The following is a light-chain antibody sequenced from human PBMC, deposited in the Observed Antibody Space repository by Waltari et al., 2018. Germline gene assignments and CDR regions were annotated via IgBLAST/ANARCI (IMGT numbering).Light chain of an antibody. V-gene: IGLV3-10*01. J-gene: IGLJ1*01. Sequence: SNARTQPPSESVSPGQTARITCSGDAFPTQDASSYQQKSGQAPVLVIYEDTTRPSGIPERFSGSSSGTVATLTISGAQVEDEADYYCHSLNSVGNGYVFGTGTKFTVL. CDR2: EDT. CDR1: AFPTQD. CDR3: HSLNSVGNGYV.